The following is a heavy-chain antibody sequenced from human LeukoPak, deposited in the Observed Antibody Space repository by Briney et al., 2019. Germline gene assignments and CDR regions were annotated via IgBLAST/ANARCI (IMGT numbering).Heavy chain of an antibody. CDR2: IFYSGST. D-gene: IGHD6-13*01. CDR1: GGSISTSNYY. Sequence: SETLSLTCTVPGGSISTSNYYWGWIRQPPGKGLEWIGNIFYSGSTYYNPSLKSRVTISVDTSKNQFSLKLSSVTAADTAVYYCARVGRDSSSWYVSSFDYWGQGTLVTVSS. V-gene: IGHV4-39*07. J-gene: IGHJ4*02. CDR3: ARVGRDSSSWYVSSFDY.